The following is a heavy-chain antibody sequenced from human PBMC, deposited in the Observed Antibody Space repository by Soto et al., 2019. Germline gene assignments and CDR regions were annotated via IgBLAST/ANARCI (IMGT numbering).Heavy chain of an antibody. CDR1: GGSISSYY. CDR2: IYYSGST. CDR3: ARGIRGIVVPHDAFDI. V-gene: IGHV4-59*08. Sequence: SETLSLTCTVSGGSISSYYWSWIRQPPGKGLEWIGYIYYSGSTNYNPSLKSRVTISVDTSKNQFSLKLSSVTAADTAVYYCARGIRGIVVPHDAFDIWGQGTMVTVSS. J-gene: IGHJ3*02. D-gene: IGHD3-22*01.